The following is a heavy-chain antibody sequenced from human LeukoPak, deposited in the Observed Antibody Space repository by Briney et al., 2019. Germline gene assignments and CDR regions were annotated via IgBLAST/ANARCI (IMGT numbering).Heavy chain of an antibody. J-gene: IGHJ4*02. CDR2: INSDGSST. D-gene: IGHD6-13*01. CDR1: GFTFYNYL. V-gene: IGHV3-74*01. Sequence: RGSLSLPHAACGFTFYNYLMHWVRQAPGKGLVWVSRINSDGSSTSYADSVKGRFTISRDNAKNTLYLQMNSLRAEDTAVYYCATPQNSRPRFDFWGQGALVTVSS. CDR3: ATPQNSRPRFDF.